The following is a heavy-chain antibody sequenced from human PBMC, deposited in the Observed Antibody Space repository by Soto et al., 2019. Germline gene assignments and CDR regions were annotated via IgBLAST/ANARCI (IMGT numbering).Heavy chain of an antibody. D-gene: IGHD4-17*01. J-gene: IGHJ3*02. CDR3: ARDKRPYGDYEAFDI. Sequence: QVQLVQSGAEVKKPGASVKVSCKASGYTFTSYGISWVRQAPGQGLEWMGWISAYNGNTNYAQKLQGRVTMTTDTSTSPAYKELRSLRSDDTDVYYCARDKRPYGDYEAFDIWGQGTMVTVSS. CDR2: ISAYNGNT. CDR1: GYTFTSYG. V-gene: IGHV1-18*01.